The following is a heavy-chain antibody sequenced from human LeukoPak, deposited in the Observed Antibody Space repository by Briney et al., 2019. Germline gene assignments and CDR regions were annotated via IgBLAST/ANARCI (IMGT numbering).Heavy chain of an antibody. J-gene: IGHJ4*02. Sequence: ASVNVSCTASGYTFTIYDINWVRQATGQGLEWMGWINTNTGNPTYAQGFTGRFVFSLDTSVSTAYLQISSLKAEDTAVYYCARDLPFDYWGQGTLVTVSS. CDR2: INTNTGNP. CDR3: ARDLPFDY. CDR1: GYTFTIYD. V-gene: IGHV7-4-1*02. D-gene: IGHD5/OR15-5a*01.